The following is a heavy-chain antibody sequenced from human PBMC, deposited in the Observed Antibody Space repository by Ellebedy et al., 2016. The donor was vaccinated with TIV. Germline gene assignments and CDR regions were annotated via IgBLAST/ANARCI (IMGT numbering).Heavy chain of an antibody. D-gene: IGHD1-7*01. CDR1: GLTVSYTY. J-gene: IGHJ3*02. Sequence: GGSLRLSCAASGLTVSYTYMSWVRQAPGKGLEWVSLIDTGGDTYYADSVKGRFTISRDSSKNTVFLQMNSLRADDTAVYYCARRITGTYGDDALDIWGQGTMVTVS. CDR2: IDTGGDT. CDR3: ARRITGTYGDDALDI. V-gene: IGHV3-53*01.